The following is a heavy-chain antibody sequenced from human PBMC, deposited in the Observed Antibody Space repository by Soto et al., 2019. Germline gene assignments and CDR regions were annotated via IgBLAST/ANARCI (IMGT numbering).Heavy chain of an antibody. CDR3: AKDSGVPPGPPLYTWFDP. CDR1: GFTFSNYG. Sequence: QAQLVESGGGVVQPGRSLRLSCAASGFTFSNYGFHWVRQAPGKGLEWVAVISYDGSHKYYTDSVKGRFTISRDNSKNTVSLQMITLRPDDTAVSYCAKDSGVPPGPPLYTWFDPWGLGTLVTVSS. V-gene: IGHV3-30*18. D-gene: IGHD3-10*01. CDR2: ISYDGSHK. J-gene: IGHJ5*02.